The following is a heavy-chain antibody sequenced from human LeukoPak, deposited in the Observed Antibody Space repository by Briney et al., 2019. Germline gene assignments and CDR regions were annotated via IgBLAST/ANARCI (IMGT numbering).Heavy chain of an antibody. D-gene: IGHD3-16*01. Sequence: PEGSLRLSCAASGFTFSDYAMHWVRQAPGKGLEWVASISYDGSKEYYADSVKGRFTTSRDSSKNTLYLQLNSLTTEDTAVFYCARRIGRFYGMDVWGQGTTVTVSS. CDR3: ARRIGRFYGMDV. V-gene: IGHV3-30-3*01. CDR1: GFTFSDYA. CDR2: ISYDGSKE. J-gene: IGHJ6*02.